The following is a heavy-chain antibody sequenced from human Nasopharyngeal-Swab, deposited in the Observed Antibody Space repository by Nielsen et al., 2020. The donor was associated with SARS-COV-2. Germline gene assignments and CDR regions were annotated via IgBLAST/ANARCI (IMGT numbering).Heavy chain of an antibody. J-gene: IGHJ4*02. Sequence: GSLRLSCTVSGGSISSSSYYWGWIRQPPGKGLEWIGSIYYSGSTYYNPSPKSRVTISVDTSKNQFSLKLSSVTAADTAVYYCARLCLCREPIHWGQGTLVTVSS. CDR1: GGSISSSSYY. CDR2: IYYSGST. V-gene: IGHV4-39*01. CDR3: ARLCLCREPIH. D-gene: IGHD1-26*01.